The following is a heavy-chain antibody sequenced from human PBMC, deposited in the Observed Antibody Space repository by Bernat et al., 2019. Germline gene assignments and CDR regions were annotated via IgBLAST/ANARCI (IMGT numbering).Heavy chain of an antibody. V-gene: IGHV3-23*01. J-gene: IGHJ1*01. D-gene: IGHD6-6*01. CDR3: AKEPRPHYSSSVGGYFQH. CDR1: GFTFSSYA. Sequence: EVQLLESGGGLVQPGGSLRLSCAASGFTFSSYAMSWVRQAPGKGLEWVSAISGSGGSKYYADSVKGRFTISRDNSKNTLYLQMNSLRAEDTAVYYCAKEPRPHYSSSVGGYFQHWGQGTLVTVSS. CDR2: ISGSGGSK.